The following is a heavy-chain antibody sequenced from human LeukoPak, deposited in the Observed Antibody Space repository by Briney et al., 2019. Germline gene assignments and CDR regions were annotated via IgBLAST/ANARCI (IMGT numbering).Heavy chain of an antibody. D-gene: IGHD2-15*01. CDR1: GFTFSSYW. V-gene: IGHV3-7*01. CDR2: IKLDGSEE. Sequence: GGSLRLSCGASGFTFSSYWMSWVRQAPGKGLEWVANIKLDGSEEYYVDSVKGRFTISSDNAKNSLYLQMNSLRVDDTAVYYCARWARYCSSGSCYSWFDPWGQGTLVTVSS. J-gene: IGHJ5*02. CDR3: ARWARYCSSGSCYSWFDP.